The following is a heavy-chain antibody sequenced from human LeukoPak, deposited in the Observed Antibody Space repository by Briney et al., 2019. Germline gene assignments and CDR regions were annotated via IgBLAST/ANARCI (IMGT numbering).Heavy chain of an antibody. V-gene: IGHV1-46*01. J-gene: IGHJ6*02. CDR2: INPNGGST. CDR3: ARGHCSSTSCYTGYYYYYGMDV. D-gene: IGHD2-2*02. CDR1: GYTFTSYY. Sequence: ASVKVSCKASGYTFTSYYMHWVRQAPGQGLEWMGIINPNGGSTSYAQKFQGRVTMTRDTSTSTVYMELSSLRSEDTAVYYCARGHCSSTSCYTGYYYYYGMDVWGQGTTVTVSS.